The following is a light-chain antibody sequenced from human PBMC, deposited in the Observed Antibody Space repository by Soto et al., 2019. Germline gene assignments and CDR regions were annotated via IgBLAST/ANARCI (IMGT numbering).Light chain of an antibody. CDR3: QQYGRT. Sequence: EIVMTQSPASLSVSPGERATLSCRASQNVNSNLAWYQQKPGQAPRFLIYGASTRATGIPARFSGSGSGTDFTLTISRLEPEDFAVYYCQQYGRTFGQGTKVDIK. J-gene: IGKJ1*01. V-gene: IGKV3-15*01. CDR2: GAS. CDR1: QNVNSN.